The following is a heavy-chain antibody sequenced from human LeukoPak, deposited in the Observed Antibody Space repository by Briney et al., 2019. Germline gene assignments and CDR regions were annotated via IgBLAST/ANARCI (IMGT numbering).Heavy chain of an antibody. V-gene: IGHV3-74*01. CDR3: ARGTAATAGIDY. Sequence: GGSLRLSCAASGFTFGSYWMHWVRQAPGKGLVWVSHINTDGSRPTYGDSAKGRFTVSRDNDNNTLFLQMNSLRVEDTAVYYCARGTAATAGIDYWGQGTLVTVSS. J-gene: IGHJ4*02. D-gene: IGHD6-13*01. CDR1: GFTFGSYW. CDR2: INTDGSRP.